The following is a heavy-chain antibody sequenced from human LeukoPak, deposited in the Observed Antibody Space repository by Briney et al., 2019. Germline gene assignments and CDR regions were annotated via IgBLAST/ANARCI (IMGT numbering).Heavy chain of an antibody. CDR1: GFTFGSHT. J-gene: IGHJ4*02. Sequence: PGRSLRLSCAASGFTFGSHTMHWVRQAPGKGLEWVAVISYDGTNKYCADSVKGRFAISRDNSKNTLYLQMNSLTPEDTAVYYCARDLPAAGAGYLDYWGQGTLVTVSS. D-gene: IGHD6-13*01. V-gene: IGHV3-30*09. CDR2: ISYDGTNK. CDR3: ARDLPAAGAGYLDY.